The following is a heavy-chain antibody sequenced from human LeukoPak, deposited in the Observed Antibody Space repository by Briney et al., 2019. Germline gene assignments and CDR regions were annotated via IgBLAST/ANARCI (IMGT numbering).Heavy chain of an antibody. CDR2: INPNSGGT. Sequence: ASVKVSCKASGYTFTGYYMHWVRQAPGQGLEWMGWINPNSGGTNYAPKFQGRVTMTRDTSISTAYMELSRLRSDDTAVYYCARDLVGAIEGLDYWGQGTLVTVSS. V-gene: IGHV1-2*02. CDR3: ARDLVGAIEGLDY. J-gene: IGHJ4*02. D-gene: IGHD1-26*01. CDR1: GYTFTGYY.